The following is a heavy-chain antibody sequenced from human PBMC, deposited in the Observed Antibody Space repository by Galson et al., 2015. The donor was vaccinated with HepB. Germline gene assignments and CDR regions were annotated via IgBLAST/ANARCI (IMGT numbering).Heavy chain of an antibody. Sequence: SLRLSCAASGFNFRSYWMHWVRQAPGKGLVWVSRIDSDGRHPDYADSVKGRFTTSRDNAKNTLYLQMNSLRAEDTAVYFCAREANGYDLDYWGQGTLVTVSS. D-gene: IGHD5-12*01. CDR1: GFNFRSYW. J-gene: IGHJ4*02. CDR3: AREANGYDLDY. CDR2: IDSDGRHP. V-gene: IGHV3-74*01.